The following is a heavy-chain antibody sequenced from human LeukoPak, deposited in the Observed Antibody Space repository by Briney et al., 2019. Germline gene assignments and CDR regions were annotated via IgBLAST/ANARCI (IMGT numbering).Heavy chain of an antibody. D-gene: IGHD1-1*01. J-gene: IGHJ4*02. CDR3: AKVASYSRAGRGGYYDY. V-gene: IGHV3-23*01. Sequence: GGPLRLSCAASGFPFSGYAMNWVRQAPGKGLEWVSDISGSGGSTNYADSVRGRFTVSRDNSKDTLYLQMNSLRAEDAALYYCAKVASYSRAGRGGYYDYWGQGTLVSVSS. CDR1: GFPFSGYA. CDR2: ISGSGGST.